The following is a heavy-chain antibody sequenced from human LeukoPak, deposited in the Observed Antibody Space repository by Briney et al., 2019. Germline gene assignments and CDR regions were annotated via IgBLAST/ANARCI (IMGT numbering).Heavy chain of an antibody. CDR1: GFTFSSYW. D-gene: IGHD3-22*01. V-gene: IGHV3-7*01. Sequence: GGSLRLSCAASGFTFSSYWMSWVRQAPGKGLEWVANIKQDGSEKYYVDSVKGRFTISRDNAKNSLYLQMNSLRAEDTAVYYCARDRYLYYYDSSGYTPFDYWGQGTLVTVSS. CDR3: ARDRYLYYYDSSGYTPFDY. CDR2: IKQDGSEK. J-gene: IGHJ4*02.